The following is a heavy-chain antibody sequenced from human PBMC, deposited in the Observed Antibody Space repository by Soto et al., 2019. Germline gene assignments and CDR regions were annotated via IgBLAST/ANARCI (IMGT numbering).Heavy chain of an antibody. J-gene: IGHJ5*02. CDR3: ARGFTAYYDSSGFPNNWFDP. CDR1: GGSISSGDYS. V-gene: IGHV4-30-4*01. D-gene: IGHD3-22*01. Sequence: SETLSLTCTVSGGSISSGDYSWSLIRQPTGKGLEGLGYIYYSGSTYYNPSLKRRVTISVDTSKNQFSLKLSSVTAADTAVYYCARGFTAYYDSSGFPNNWFDPWGQGTLVTVSS. CDR2: IYYSGST.